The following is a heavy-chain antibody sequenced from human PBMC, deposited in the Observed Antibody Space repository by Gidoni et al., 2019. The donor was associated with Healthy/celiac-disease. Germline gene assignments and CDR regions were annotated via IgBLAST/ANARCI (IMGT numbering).Heavy chain of an antibody. CDR1: GFTFSDYY. V-gene: IGHV3-11*01. D-gene: IGHD3-10*01. J-gene: IGHJ3*02. CDR3: ARVSASYYYGSGSYWKAFDI. Sequence: QVQLVESGGGLVKPGGSLSLSCAPSGFTFSDYYMSWIRQAPGKGLEWVSYISSSGSTIYYADSVKGRFTISRDNAKNSLYLQMNSLRAEDTAVYYCARVSASYYYGSGSYWKAFDIWGQGTMVTVSS. CDR2: ISSSGSTI.